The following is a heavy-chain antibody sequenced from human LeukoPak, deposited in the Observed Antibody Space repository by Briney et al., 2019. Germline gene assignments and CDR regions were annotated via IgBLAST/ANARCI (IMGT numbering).Heavy chain of an antibody. CDR3: ARSSRSYYYYYMDV. CDR1: GGTFSSYA. V-gene: IGHV1-69*13. CDR2: IIPIFGTA. Sequence: GASVKVFCKASGGTFSSYAISWVRQAPGQGLEWMGGIIPIFGTANYAQKFQGRVTITADESTSTAYMELSSLRSEDTAVYYCARSSRSYYYYYMDVWGKGTTVTISS. J-gene: IGHJ6*03.